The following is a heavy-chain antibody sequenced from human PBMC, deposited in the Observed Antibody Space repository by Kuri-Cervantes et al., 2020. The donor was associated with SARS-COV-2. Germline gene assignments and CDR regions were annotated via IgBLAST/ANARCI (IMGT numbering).Heavy chain of an antibody. J-gene: IGHJ6*03. V-gene: IGHV4-59*12. Sequence: SETLSLTCTVSGDSISSYYWSWIRQPPGKGLEWIGYIYYSGSTKYNPSLESRVTISLDTSRNQFSLKLSSVTAADSAVYYCARSGYYSRGVTYYYMDVWDKGTTVTVSS. CDR3: ARSGYYSRGVTYYYMDV. D-gene: IGHD3-22*01. CDR1: GDSISSYY. CDR2: IYYSGST.